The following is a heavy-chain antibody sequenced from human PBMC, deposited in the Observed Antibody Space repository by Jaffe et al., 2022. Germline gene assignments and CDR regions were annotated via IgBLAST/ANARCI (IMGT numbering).Heavy chain of an antibody. CDR2: IYHSGST. J-gene: IGHJ4*02. V-gene: IGHV4-38-2*01. CDR1: GYSISSGYY. D-gene: IGHD4-17*01. Sequence: QVQLQESGPGLVKPSETLSLTCAVSGYSISSGYYWGWIRQPPGKGLEWIGSIYHSGSTYYNPSLKSRVTISVDTSKNQFSLKLSSVTAADTAVYYCARVYWTVTYFDYWGQGTLVTVSS. CDR3: ARVYWTVTYFDY.